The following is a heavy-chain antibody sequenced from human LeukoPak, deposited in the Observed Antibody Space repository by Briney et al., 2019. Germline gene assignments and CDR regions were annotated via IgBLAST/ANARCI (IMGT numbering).Heavy chain of an antibody. J-gene: IGHJ6*04. Sequence: SQTLSLTCTVSGGSISSGDYYWSWIHQPPGKGLEWIGYIYYSGSTYYNPSLKSRVTISVDTSKNQFSLKLSSLTAADTAVYYCARDSRGIGMDVWGKGTTVTVSS. CDR2: IYYSGST. D-gene: IGHD2-21*01. CDR1: GGSISSGDYY. CDR3: ARDSRGIGMDV. V-gene: IGHV4-30-4*08.